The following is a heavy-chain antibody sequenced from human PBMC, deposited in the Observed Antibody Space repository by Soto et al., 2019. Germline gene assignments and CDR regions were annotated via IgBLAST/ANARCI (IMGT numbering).Heavy chain of an antibody. CDR2: INHSGST. J-gene: IGHJ5*02. V-gene: IGHV4-34*01. D-gene: IGHD5-18*01. CDR3: ARRGYSYGYRHRQWFHP. CDR1: GGSFSGYY. Sequence: SETLSLTCAVYGGSFSGYYWSWIRQPPGKGLEWIGEINHSGSTNYNPSLKSRVTISVETSKNQFSLKLSSVTAADTAVYYCARRGYSYGYRHRQWFHPCGQANMVTVSS.